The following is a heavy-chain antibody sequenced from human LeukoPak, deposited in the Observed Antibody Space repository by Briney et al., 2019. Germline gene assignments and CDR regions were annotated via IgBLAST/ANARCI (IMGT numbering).Heavy chain of an antibody. D-gene: IGHD7-27*01. CDR3: ARRVTWGSRYYYYMDV. V-gene: IGHV4-4*09. CDR1: GGSISSYY. CDR2: IYTSGST. Sequence: SSETLSLTCTVSGGSISSYYWSWIRQPPGKGLEWIGYIYTSGSTNYNPSLKSRVTISVDTSKNQFSLKLSSVTAADTAVYYRARRVTWGSRYYYYMDVWGKGTTVTVSS. J-gene: IGHJ6*03.